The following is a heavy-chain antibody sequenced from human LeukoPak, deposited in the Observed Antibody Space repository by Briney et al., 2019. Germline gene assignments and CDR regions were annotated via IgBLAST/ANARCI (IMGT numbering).Heavy chain of an antibody. CDR1: GGSISSYY. V-gene: IGHV4-59*08. D-gene: IGHD6-13*01. J-gene: IGHJ6*02. CDR3: ARHQWAAAGYYYYYGMDV. CDR2: IYYSGST. Sequence: SETLSLSCTVSGGSISSYYWSWIRQPPGKGLEWIGYIYYSGSTNYNPSLKSRVTISVDTSKNQFSLKLSSVTAADTAVYYCARHQWAAAGYYYYYGMDVWGQGTTVTVSS.